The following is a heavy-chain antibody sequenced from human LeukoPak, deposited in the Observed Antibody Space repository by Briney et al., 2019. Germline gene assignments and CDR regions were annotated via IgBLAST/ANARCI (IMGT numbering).Heavy chain of an antibody. CDR2: FKSKTDGGAT. CDR3: TSDRGIAARPLFDL. CDR1: GFPFSKAW. Sequence: GGSLRLSCAGSGFPFSKAWMSWVRQAPGEGLEWLGRFKSKTDGGATDYAAPVKGRFSLSRDDSKNTLYLQMNSLKIEDTAVYYCTSDRGIAARPLFDLWGQGTLVTVSS. D-gene: IGHD6-6*01. J-gene: IGHJ4*02. V-gene: IGHV3-15*01.